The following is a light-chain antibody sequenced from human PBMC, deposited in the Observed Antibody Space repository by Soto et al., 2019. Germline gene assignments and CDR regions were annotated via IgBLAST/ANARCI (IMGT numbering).Light chain of an antibody. CDR1: QSVSSSY. J-gene: IGKJ1*01. CDR2: GAS. CDR3: QLYGSSPGT. V-gene: IGKV3-20*01. Sequence: EIVLTQSSGTLSLSPGERATLSCRASQSVSSSYLAWYQQKPGQAPRLLIYGASSRATGIPDRFSGSGSGTDFTLTISRLEPEDFAVYYCQLYGSSPGTFGQGTKVEIK.